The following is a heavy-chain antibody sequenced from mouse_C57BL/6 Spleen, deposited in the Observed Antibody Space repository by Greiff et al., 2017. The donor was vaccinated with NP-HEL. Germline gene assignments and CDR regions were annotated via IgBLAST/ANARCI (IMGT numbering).Heavy chain of an antibody. V-gene: IGHV14-4*01. Sequence: VQLQQSGAELVRPGASVKLSCTASGFNIKDDYMHWVKQRPEQGLEWIGWIDPENGDTEYASKFQGKATITADTSSNTAYLQLSSLTSEDTAVYYCTPNYYGSRFAYWGQGTLVTVSA. CDR3: TPNYYGSRFAY. CDR2: IDPENGDT. J-gene: IGHJ3*01. D-gene: IGHD1-1*01. CDR1: GFNIKDDY.